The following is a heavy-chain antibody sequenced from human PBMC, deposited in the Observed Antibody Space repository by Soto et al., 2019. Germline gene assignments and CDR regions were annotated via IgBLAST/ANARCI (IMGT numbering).Heavy chain of an antibody. V-gene: IGHV3-23*01. CDR1: GFTFSNYG. J-gene: IGHJ4*02. Sequence: EVQLLESGGDLVQPGGSLRLSCAASGFTFSNYGMNWVRQAPGKGLEWVSSISDTGGTFYADSVKGRFTVSRDKSKNTLYLQMNSLRAEDTAVYYCAKRVAYISSSAYSDYWGQGTLLTVSS. CDR3: AKRVAYISSSAYSDY. CDR2: ISDTGGT. D-gene: IGHD6-6*01.